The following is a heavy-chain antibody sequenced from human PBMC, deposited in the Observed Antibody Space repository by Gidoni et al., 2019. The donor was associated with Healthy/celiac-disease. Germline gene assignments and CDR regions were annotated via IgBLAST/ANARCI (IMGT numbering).Heavy chain of an antibody. V-gene: IGHV3-73*01. J-gene: IGHJ3*02. Sequence: EVQLVESGGGLVQPGGSLTLSCAAPGFTSSGSAMHWVRQASGQGLELVGSIRSKANSYATAYAASVKGSFTISREDSKNTAYLQMNSLKTEDTAVYYCTRPAATTVTTCLLKNDDAFDIWGQGTMVTVSS. CDR3: TRPAATTVTTCLLKNDDAFDI. CDR1: GFTSSGSA. D-gene: IGHD4-17*01. CDR2: IRSKANSYAT.